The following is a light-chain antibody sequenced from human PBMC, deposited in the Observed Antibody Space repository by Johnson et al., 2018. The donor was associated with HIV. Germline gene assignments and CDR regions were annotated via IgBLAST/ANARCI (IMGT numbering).Light chain of an antibody. CDR2: DNN. V-gene: IGLV1-51*01. J-gene: IGLJ1*01. CDR3: GTWDSSLSTAF. CDR1: SSNIGNKY. Sequence: QSVLTQPPSVSAAPGQKVTISCSGSSSNIGNKYVSWYQQVPGTAPKLLIYDNNRRPSGIPDRFSGSKSGTSATLGITGLQTGDEADYYCGTWDSSLSTAFFGTGTKVTVL.